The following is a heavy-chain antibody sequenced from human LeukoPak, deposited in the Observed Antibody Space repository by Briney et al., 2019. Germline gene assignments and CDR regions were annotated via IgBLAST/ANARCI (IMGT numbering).Heavy chain of an antibody. V-gene: IGHV3-30*04. D-gene: IGHD3-9*01. CDR2: ISYDGSNK. J-gene: IGHJ6*02. CDR3: ARGSRYFDWLSRGYYYYGMDV. Sequence: PGRSLRLSCAASGFTFSSYAMHWVRQAPGKGLEWVAVISYDGSNKYYADSVKGRFTISRDNSKNTLYLQMNSLRAEDTAVYYCARGSRYFDWLSRGYYYYGMDVWGQGTTVTVSS. CDR1: GFTFSSYA.